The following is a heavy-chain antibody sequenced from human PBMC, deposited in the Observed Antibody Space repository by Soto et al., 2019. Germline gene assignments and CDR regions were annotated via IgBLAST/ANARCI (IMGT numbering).Heavy chain of an antibody. D-gene: IGHD6-19*01. CDR2: ISGSGGDT. V-gene: IGHV3-23*01. J-gene: IGHJ5*02. CDR3: AKEMYSSGWYWFDP. CDR1: GFTFSSYA. Sequence: PGGSLRLSCAASGFTFSSYAMSWVRQAPGKGLEWVSAISGSGGDTHYADSVKGRFTISRDNSRNTLNLQMNSLRAGDTAIYYCAKEMYSSGWYWFDPWGPGTLVTVSS.